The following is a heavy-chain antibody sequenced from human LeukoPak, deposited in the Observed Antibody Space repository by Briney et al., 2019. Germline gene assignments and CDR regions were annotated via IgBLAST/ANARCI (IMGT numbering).Heavy chain of an antibody. D-gene: IGHD5-24*01. CDR3: ARDRDGFDY. V-gene: IGHV3-53*05. J-gene: IGHJ4*02. Sequence: ETLSLTCTVSGGSISSYYMTWVRQAPGKGLDWVSIIYSGGSTYYADSVKGRFTISRDNSKNTVYLQMNSLRAEDTAVYYCARDRDGFDYWGQGTLVTVSS. CDR1: GGSISSYY. CDR2: IYSGGST.